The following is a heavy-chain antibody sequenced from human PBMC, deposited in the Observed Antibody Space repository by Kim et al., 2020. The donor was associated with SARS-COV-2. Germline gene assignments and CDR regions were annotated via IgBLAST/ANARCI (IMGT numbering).Heavy chain of an antibody. V-gene: IGHV3-74*01. D-gene: IGHD4-17*01. J-gene: IGHJ4*02. CDR1: GFTFSTYW. Sequence: GGSLRLSCAVSGFTFSTYWMHWVRQAPGKGLVWVSRINSDGSITTYADSVKGRFTISRDNAKSTLYLQMNSLRAEDTAVYFCARGAYGANSADYGGQGTLVTVSS. CDR3: ARGAYGANSADY. CDR2: INSDGSIT.